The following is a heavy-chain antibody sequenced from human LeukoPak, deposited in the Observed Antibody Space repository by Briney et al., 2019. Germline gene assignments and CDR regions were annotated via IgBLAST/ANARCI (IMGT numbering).Heavy chain of an antibody. Sequence: SDTLSLTCAVSGYSISSSNWWGWIRQPPGKGLEWIGYIYYSGSTYYNPSLKSRVTMSVDTSKNQFSLKLSSVTAADTAVYYCARDTYCSSTSCHPKTTYYYMDVWGKGTTVTVSS. CDR2: IYYSGST. D-gene: IGHD2-2*01. V-gene: IGHV4-28*03. CDR3: ARDTYCSSTSCHPKTTYYYMDV. CDR1: GYSISSSNW. J-gene: IGHJ6*03.